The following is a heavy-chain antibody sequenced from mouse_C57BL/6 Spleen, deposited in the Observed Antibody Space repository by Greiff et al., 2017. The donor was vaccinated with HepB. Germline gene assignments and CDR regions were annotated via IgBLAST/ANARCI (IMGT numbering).Heavy chain of an antibody. J-gene: IGHJ4*01. CDR2: IDPSDSET. CDR3: ALYYYGSSYQDAMDY. D-gene: IGHD1-1*01. V-gene: IGHV1-52*01. Sequence: VQLQQPGAELVRPGSSVKLSCKASGYTFTSYWMHWVKQRPIQGLEWIGNIDPSDSETHYNQKFKDKATLTVDKSSSTAYMQLSSLTSEDSAVYYCALYYYGSSYQDAMDYWGQGTSVTVSS. CDR1: GYTFTSYW.